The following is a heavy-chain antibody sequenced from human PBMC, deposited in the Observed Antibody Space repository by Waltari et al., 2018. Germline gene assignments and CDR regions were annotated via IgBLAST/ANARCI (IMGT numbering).Heavy chain of an antibody. CDR1: GFSFGHYA. Sequence: EVQVVESGGRLVQPGGSLRLSCTGSGFSFGHYAMTWVRQAPGKGLEWVSTISGSGGSTYYADSVKGRFTISRDNFKNTLYVQMNSLRVEDTAVYYCAKGRTVTTGQAIDRWGQGTLVTVSS. CDR2: ISGSGGST. D-gene: IGHD4-17*01. V-gene: IGHV3-23*04. CDR3: AKGRTVTTGQAIDR. J-gene: IGHJ5*02.